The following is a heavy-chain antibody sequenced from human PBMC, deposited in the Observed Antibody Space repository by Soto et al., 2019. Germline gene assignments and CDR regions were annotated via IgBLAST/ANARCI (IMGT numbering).Heavy chain of an antibody. CDR3: VSQRTTVPTQSYFDY. Sequence: SETLSLTRTVSGGSVTNSSYYWGWILQSPGKGLEWIGSVYYRGRSYSKSSVKSRVTISVDTSKNRFSLSLNSVTASDTAVYFCVSQRTTVPTQSYFDYWGPGALVTVLL. J-gene: IGHJ4*02. V-gene: IGHV4-39*01. D-gene: IGHD4-17*01. CDR2: VYYRGRS. CDR1: GGSVTNSSYY.